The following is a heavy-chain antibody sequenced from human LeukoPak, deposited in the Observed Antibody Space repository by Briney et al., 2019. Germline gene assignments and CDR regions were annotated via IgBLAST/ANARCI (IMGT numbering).Heavy chain of an antibody. Sequence: SETPSLTCTVSGGSMTSYFWSWIRQPPGEGLEWIGHVYHSGSTSYNPSLKSRVSISEDTSKNQFSLKLSSVTAADTAVYYCARANPNWNPPDYWGQGTLVTVSS. J-gene: IGHJ4*02. CDR2: VYHSGST. CDR1: GGSMTSYF. V-gene: IGHV4-59*08. D-gene: IGHD1-1*01. CDR3: ARANPNWNPPDY.